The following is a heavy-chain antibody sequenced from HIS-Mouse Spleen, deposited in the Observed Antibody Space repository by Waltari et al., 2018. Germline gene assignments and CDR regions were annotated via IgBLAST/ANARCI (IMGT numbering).Heavy chain of an antibody. V-gene: IGHV1-2*02. Sequence: QVQLVQSGAEVKKPGASVKVSCKASGYTFTGYYMHWVRQAPGQGLEWMGWINPNSGGTNDAQKCQGRVTMTRDTSISTAYMELSRLRSDDTAVYYCARVVWHDAFDIWGQGTMVTVSS. CDR1: GYTFTGYY. J-gene: IGHJ3*02. CDR3: ARVVWHDAFDI. CDR2: INPNSGGT.